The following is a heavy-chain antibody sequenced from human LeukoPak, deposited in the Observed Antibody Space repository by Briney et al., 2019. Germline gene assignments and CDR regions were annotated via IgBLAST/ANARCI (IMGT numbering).Heavy chain of an antibody. V-gene: IGHV3-21*01. CDR1: GFTFSSYS. D-gene: IGHD5-18*01. CDR2: ISSSSSYI. J-gene: IGHJ4*02. CDR3: ARGDTAMVIEFDY. Sequence: GGSLRLSCAASGFTFSSYSMNWVRQAPGKGLEGVSSISSSSSYIYYADSVKGRFTISRDNAKNSLYLQMNSLRAEDTAVYYCARGDTAMVIEFDYWGQGTLVTVSS.